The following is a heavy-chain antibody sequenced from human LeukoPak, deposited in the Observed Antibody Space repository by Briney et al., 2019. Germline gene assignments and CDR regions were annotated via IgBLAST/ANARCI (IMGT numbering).Heavy chain of an antibody. CDR1: GYTFTGYY. D-gene: IGHD1-26*01. CDR3: ARDLMGATREFDY. J-gene: IGHJ4*02. CDR2: INPNSGGT. Sequence: ASVKVSCKASGYTFTGYYMHWVRQAPGQGLEWMGWINPNSGGTNYAQKFQGWVTMTRDTSISTAYMELSRLRSDDTAVYYCARDLMGATREFDYWGQGTLVTVSS. V-gene: IGHV1-2*04.